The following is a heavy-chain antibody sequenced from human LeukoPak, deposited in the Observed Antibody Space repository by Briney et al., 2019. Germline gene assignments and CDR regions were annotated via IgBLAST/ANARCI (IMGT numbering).Heavy chain of an antibody. CDR1: GYTFTGYY. CDR2: INPNSGGT. J-gene: IGHJ3*02. Sequence: GASVKVSCKASGYTFTGYYMHWVRQAPGQGLEWMGWINPNSGGTNYAQKFQGRVTMTRDTSISTAYMELSRLRSDDTAVYYCAREVDIVVVPAAGRVDSGGSCDAFDIWGQGTMVTVSS. V-gene: IGHV1-2*02. D-gene: IGHD2-2*01. CDR3: AREVDIVVVPAAGRVDSGGSCDAFDI.